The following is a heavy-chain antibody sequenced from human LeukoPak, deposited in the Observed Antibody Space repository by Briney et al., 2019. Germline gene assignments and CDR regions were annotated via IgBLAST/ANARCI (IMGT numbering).Heavy chain of an antibody. CDR3: ARFTPAAIVGRASGWFDP. Sequence: ASVKVSCKASGYTFTGYYMHWVRQAPGQGLEWMGWINPNSGGTNYAQKFQGRVTMTRDTSISTAYMELSRLRSDDTAVYYCARFTPAAIVGRASGWFDPWGQGTLVTVSS. CDR1: GYTFTGYY. J-gene: IGHJ5*02. CDR2: INPNSGGT. D-gene: IGHD2-2*01. V-gene: IGHV1-2*02.